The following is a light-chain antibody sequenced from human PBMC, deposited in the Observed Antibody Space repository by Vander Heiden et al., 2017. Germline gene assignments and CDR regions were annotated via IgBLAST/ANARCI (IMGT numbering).Light chain of an antibody. J-gene: IGKJ4*01. V-gene: IGKV1-39*01. CDR1: QSIGVY. Sequence: SLSASLGERVTITCRTSQSIGVYLNWYQQKPGKAPNLLIYIASSLQTGVPPRFSGSGSGIDFTLTISSLQPEDSATYYCQQTYTTHQTFGGGTKLEIK. CDR3: QQTYTTHQT. CDR2: IAS.